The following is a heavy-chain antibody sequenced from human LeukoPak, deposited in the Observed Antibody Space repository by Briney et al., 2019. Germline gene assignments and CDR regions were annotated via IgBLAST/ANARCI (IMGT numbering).Heavy chain of an antibody. CDR1: GFTFDDYA. V-gene: IGHV3-9*01. CDR3: AKVDRYFDWLSSTGYFDL. J-gene: IGHJ2*01. D-gene: IGHD3-9*01. CDR2: ISWNSGSI. Sequence: GRSLRLSCAASGFTFDDYAMHWVRHAPGKGLEWVSGISWNSGSIGYADSVKGRFTISRDNAKNSLYLQMNSLRAEDTALYYCAKVDRYFDWLSSTGYFDLWGRGTLVTVSS.